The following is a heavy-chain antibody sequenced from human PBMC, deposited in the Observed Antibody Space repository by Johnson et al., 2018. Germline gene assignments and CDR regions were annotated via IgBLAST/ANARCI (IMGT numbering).Heavy chain of an antibody. D-gene: IGHD3-3*01. V-gene: IGHV5-51*01. Sequence: EVQLVETGAEVKKPGESLKISCKGSGYSFTRYWIGWVRQMPGKGLEWMGIIYPGDSDTRYSPSFQGQVTISAEKSISPAYLQWSSLKASDTAMYYCASNYYDVWSGYYPDVFDIWGQGTMVTVSS. CDR2: IYPGDSDT. CDR1: GYSFTRYW. CDR3: ASNYYDVWSGYYPDVFDI. J-gene: IGHJ3*02.